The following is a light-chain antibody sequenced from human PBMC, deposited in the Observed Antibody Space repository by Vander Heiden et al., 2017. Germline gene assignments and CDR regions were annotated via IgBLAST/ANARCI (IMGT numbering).Light chain of an antibody. CDR1: ENIGSW. V-gene: IGKV1-5*01. CDR3: QEITNFSLYT. Sequence: DIQMTQSPSTLSGSVGDRVIITCRASENIGSWLAWYQQEPGQAPKVLLYDASILTDGVPSRCSGSGSGTEFTLTISSRQPDDVATYYSQEITNFSLYTFGQGTKVEIK. CDR2: DAS. J-gene: IGKJ2*01.